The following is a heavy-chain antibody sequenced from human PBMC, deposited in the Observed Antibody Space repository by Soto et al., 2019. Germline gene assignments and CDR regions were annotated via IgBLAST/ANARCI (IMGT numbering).Heavy chain of an antibody. Sequence: EVPLVESGGGLVQPGGSLRLSCAASGFTFSGSWMHWVRQAPGKGLVWVSRISSDGSSTTYADSVKGRFTISRDNAKILLYLQRNSLRAEDTAVYYCSTPGTGTFTYWGQGSLANVSS. J-gene: IGHJ4*02. D-gene: IGHD1-1*01. CDR2: ISSDGSST. V-gene: IGHV3-74*03. CDR1: GFTFSGSW. CDR3: STPGTGTFTY.